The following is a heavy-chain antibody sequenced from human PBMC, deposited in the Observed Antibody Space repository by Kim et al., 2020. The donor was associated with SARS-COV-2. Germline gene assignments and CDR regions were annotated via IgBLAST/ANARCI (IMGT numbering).Heavy chain of an antibody. J-gene: IGHJ6*02. Sequence: SRVTISVDTSKNQFSLKLSSVTAADTAVYYCARRRDCSSTSCYSRYGMDVWGQGTTVTVSS. CDR3: ARRRDCSSTSCYSRYGMDV. D-gene: IGHD2-2*01. V-gene: IGHV4-34*01.